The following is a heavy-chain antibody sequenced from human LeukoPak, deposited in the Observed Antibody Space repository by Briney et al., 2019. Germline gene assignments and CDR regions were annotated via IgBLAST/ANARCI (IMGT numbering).Heavy chain of an antibody. CDR2: IYTSGST. CDR3: ARGGSSWYVRPLNYYYYYGMDV. Sequence: SETLSLTCTVSGGSISSYYWSWIRQPAGKGLEWIGRIYTSGSTNYNPSLKSRVTMSVDTSKNQFSLKLSSVTAADTAVYYCARGGSSWYVRPLNYYYYYGMDVWGQGTAVTVSS. J-gene: IGHJ6*02. D-gene: IGHD6-13*01. V-gene: IGHV4-4*07. CDR1: GGSISSYY.